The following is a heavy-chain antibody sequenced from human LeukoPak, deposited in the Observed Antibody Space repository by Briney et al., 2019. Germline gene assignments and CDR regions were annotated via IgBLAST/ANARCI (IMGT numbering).Heavy chain of an antibody. Sequence: PSETLSLTCTVSGGSISSYYWSWIRQPPGKGLEWIGYIYYSGSTNCNPSLKSRVTISVDTSKNQFSLKLSSVTAADTAVYYCAREAVGYYDSSGYYYYYYMDVWGKGTTVTVSS. CDR2: IYYSGST. CDR1: GGSISSYY. CDR3: AREAVGYYDSSGYYYYYYMDV. J-gene: IGHJ6*03. D-gene: IGHD3-22*01. V-gene: IGHV4-59*01.